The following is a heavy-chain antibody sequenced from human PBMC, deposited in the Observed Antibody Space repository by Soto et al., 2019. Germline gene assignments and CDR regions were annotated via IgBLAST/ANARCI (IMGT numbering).Heavy chain of an antibody. CDR3: ARDSTWYSGYDYYYYMDV. J-gene: IGHJ6*03. Sequence: EVQLVESGGGLVQPGGSLRLSCAAYGFTFSSYWMHWVRQAPGKGLVWVSRINSDGSSTSYADSVKGRFTISRDNAKNTLYLQMNSLRAEDTAVYYCARDSTWYSGYDYYYYMDVWGKGTTVTVSS. D-gene: IGHD5-12*01. CDR2: INSDGSST. V-gene: IGHV3-74*01. CDR1: GFTFSSYW.